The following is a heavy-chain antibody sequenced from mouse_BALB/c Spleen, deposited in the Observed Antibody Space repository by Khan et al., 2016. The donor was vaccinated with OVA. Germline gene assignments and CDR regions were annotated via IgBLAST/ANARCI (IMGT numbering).Heavy chain of an antibody. CDR2: IYPGNVNT. CDR3: TRDDYFVGDAMDY. V-gene: IGHV1S56*01. J-gene: IGHJ4*01. D-gene: IGHD2-4*01. CDR1: GYAFTTYY. Sequence: VQLQESGPELVKPGASVRISCKASGYAFTTYYIHWVKQRPGQGLEWIGWIYPGNVNTKYNEKFKGKATLTADKSSSTVYMQLISLTSEDSAVYFCTRDDYFVGDAMDYWGQGTSVTVSS.